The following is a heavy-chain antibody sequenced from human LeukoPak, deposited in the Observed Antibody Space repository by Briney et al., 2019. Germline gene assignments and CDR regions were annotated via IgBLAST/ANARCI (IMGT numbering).Heavy chain of an antibody. CDR1: GGSISSGGYS. D-gene: IGHD6-13*01. Sequence: SQTLSLTCAVSGGSISSGGYSWGWIRQPPGKGLEWIGYIYHSGSTYYNPSLKSRVTISVDRSKNQFSLKLSSVTAADTAVYYCASSWYRRGLDYWGQGTLVTVSS. CDR2: IYHSGST. CDR3: ASSWYRRGLDY. J-gene: IGHJ4*02. V-gene: IGHV4-30-2*01.